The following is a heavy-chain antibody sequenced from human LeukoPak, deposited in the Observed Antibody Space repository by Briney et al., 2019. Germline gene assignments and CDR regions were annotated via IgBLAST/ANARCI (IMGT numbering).Heavy chain of an antibody. CDR2: IYTSGST. CDR1: GGSISSYY. CDR3: ARSTYYYGSGSLSAFDI. Sequence: SETLSLTCTVSGGSISSYYWSWIRQPPGKGLEWIGRIYTSGSTNYNPSLKSRVTISVDTSKNQFSLKLSSVTAVDTAVHYCARSTYYYGSGSLSAFDIWGQGTMVTVSS. D-gene: IGHD3-10*01. V-gene: IGHV4-4*08. J-gene: IGHJ3*02.